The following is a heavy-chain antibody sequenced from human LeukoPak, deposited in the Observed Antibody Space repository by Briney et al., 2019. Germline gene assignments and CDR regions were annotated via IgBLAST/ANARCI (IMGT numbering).Heavy chain of an antibody. Sequence: GGSLRLSCAASGFTFSSYAMHWVRQAPGKGLEWVAVISYDGSNKYYADSVKGRFTISRDNSKNTLYLQMNSLRAEDTAVYYCAREGDYSGYYYYGMDVWGQGITVTVSS. J-gene: IGHJ6*02. CDR2: ISYDGSNK. V-gene: IGHV3-30*04. CDR1: GFTFSSYA. D-gene: IGHD4-17*01. CDR3: AREGDYSGYYYYGMDV.